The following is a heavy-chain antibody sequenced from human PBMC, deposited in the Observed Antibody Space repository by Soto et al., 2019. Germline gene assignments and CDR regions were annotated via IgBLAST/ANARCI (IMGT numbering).Heavy chain of an antibody. D-gene: IGHD2-15*01. CDR1: GFTFSSYS. CDR3: ARDLKNRVVVASFDIGLDY. V-gene: IGHV3-21*01. J-gene: IGHJ4*02. Sequence: GGSLRLSCAASGFTFSSYSMNWVRQAPGKGLEWVSSISSSSSYIYYADSVKGRFTISRDNAKNSLYLQMNSLRAEDTAVYYCARDLKNRVVVASFDIGLDYWGQGTLVTAPQ. CDR2: ISSSSSYI.